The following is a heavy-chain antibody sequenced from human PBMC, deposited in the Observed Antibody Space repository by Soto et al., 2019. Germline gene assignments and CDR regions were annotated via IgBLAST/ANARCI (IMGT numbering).Heavy chain of an antibody. CDR1: GYTFTRYY. J-gene: IGHJ4*02. D-gene: IGHD3-10*01. CDR3: ARDAPKYYYGSESYERRLLDY. V-gene: IGHV1-46*01. Sequence: GASVKVSCKASGYTFTRYYMHGVRQSSVQWRDVMEIISRSGGSIRYAQKIQGRVTMTRDTSTSTVYMELSSLRSEDTAVYYCARDAPKYYYGSESYERRLLDYWGQGTLVTVS. CDR2: ISRSGGSI.